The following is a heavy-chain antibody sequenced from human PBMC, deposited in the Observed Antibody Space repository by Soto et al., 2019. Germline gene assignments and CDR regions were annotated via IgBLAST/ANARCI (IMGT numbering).Heavy chain of an antibody. CDR2: FDPEDGET. D-gene: IGHD3-3*01. CDR1: GYTLTELS. J-gene: IGHJ5*02. CDR3: ATYPPTIFGVVIYNWFDP. Sequence: ASEKVSCKVSGYTLTELSMHWVRQAPGKGLEWMGGFDPEDGETIYAQKFQGRVTMTEDTSTDTAYMELSSLRSEDTAVYYCATYPPTIFGVVIYNWFDPWGQGTLVTVSS. V-gene: IGHV1-24*01.